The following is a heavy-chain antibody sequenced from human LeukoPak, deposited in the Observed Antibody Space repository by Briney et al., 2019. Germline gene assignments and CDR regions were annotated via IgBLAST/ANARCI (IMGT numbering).Heavy chain of an antibody. J-gene: IGHJ4*02. CDR3: TSFSAADDY. CDR1: GFTFSGSA. D-gene: IGHD6-25*01. Sequence: GGSLRHSCAASGFTFSGSAMPWVRQASGKGLEWVGRIRSKANSYATAYAASVKGRSTISRDDSKNTAYLQMNSLKTEDTAVYYCTSFSAADDYWGQGTLVTVSS. V-gene: IGHV3-73*01. CDR2: IRSKANSYAT.